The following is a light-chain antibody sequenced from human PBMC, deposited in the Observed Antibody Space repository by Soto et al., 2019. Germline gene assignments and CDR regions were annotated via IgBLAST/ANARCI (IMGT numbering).Light chain of an antibody. CDR1: SSDVGGYNY. Sequence: QSALTQPASVSGSPGQSITISCTGTSSDVGGYNYVSWYQQHPAKAPKLMIYEVSNRPSGVSHRFSGSKSGNTASLTISGLQAEDEADYYCFSYATSSTLVFGGGTKLTVL. J-gene: IGLJ3*02. CDR3: FSYATSSTLV. CDR2: EVS. V-gene: IGLV2-14*01.